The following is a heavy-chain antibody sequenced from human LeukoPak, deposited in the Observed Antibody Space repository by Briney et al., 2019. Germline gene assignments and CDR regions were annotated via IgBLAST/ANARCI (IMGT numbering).Heavy chain of an antibody. Sequence: ASVKVSCKASGGTFSSYAISWVRQAPGQGLEWMGGIIPIFGAANYAQKFQGRVTITADESTSTAYMELSSLRSEDTAVYYCARAASGSYYAPFDYWGQGTLVTVSS. J-gene: IGHJ4*02. CDR2: IIPIFGAA. CDR3: ARAASGSYYAPFDY. D-gene: IGHD1-26*01. CDR1: GGTFSSYA. V-gene: IGHV1-69*13.